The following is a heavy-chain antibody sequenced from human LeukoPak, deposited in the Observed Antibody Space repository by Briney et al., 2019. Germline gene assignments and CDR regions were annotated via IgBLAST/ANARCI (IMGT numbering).Heavy chain of an antibody. CDR2: IYNSGST. J-gene: IGHJ3*02. CDR1: GGSISSYY. Sequence: SETLSLACTVSGGSISSYYWSWIRQPPGKGLECIGYIYNSGSTNYNPSLKSRVSISVDTSKNQFSLKLSSVTAADTAVYYCARSAIDAFDIWGQGTMVTVSS. V-gene: IGHV4-59*08. CDR3: ARSAIDAFDI. D-gene: IGHD6-25*01.